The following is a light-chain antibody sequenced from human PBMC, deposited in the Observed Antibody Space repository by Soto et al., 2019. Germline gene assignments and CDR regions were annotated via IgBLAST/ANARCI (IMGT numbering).Light chain of an antibody. CDR3: QQSYSTPLYT. V-gene: IGKV1-39*01. J-gene: IGKJ2*01. CDR1: QSISSY. CDR2: AAS. Sequence: DIQMTQSPSSLSASVGDRVTITCRASQSISSYLNWYQQKPGKAPKLLIYAASSLQSGVPSRFSGSGSGTDFTLTISSLHPEDFATYSCQQSYSTPLYTIGQGTKLEIK.